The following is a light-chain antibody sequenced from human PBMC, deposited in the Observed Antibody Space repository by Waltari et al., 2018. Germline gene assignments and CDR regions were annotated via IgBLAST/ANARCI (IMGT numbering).Light chain of an antibody. J-gene: IGLJ3*02. V-gene: IGLV2-11*01. CDR3: CSFAGTSTWV. Sequence: SALTQPRSVSGSPGQSVTISCTGTTSDVGGYNYVSWYQHHPGQAPNLMIFDVTQRPSRVPDRFAGSNSANTASLTISGLQAEDEADYYCCSFAGTSTWVFGGGTKVTVL. CDR1: TSDVGGYNY. CDR2: DVT.